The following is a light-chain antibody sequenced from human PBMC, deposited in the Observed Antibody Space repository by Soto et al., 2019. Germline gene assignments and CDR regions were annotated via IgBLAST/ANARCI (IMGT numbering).Light chain of an antibody. CDR3: QQSYSDPPT. CDR2: AAS. Sequence: DIQMTQSPSSLSAAVGDMVTVTCRASQTISTNLNWYQQKPVKAPNLLISAASSLQSGVPSMFRGSGYGTEFTLTISTLQPEDFATYYCQQSYSDPPTFGGGTKVEI. J-gene: IGKJ4*01. V-gene: IGKV1-39*01. CDR1: QTISTN.